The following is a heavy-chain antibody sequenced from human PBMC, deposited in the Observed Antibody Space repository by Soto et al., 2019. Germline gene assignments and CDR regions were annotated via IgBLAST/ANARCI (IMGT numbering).Heavy chain of an antibody. J-gene: IGHJ6*02. CDR3: AMVDVYVTPSPQDV. CDR2: INAYNGNT. D-gene: IGHD3-16*01. CDR1: GYSFTRYG. Sequence: QVQLVQSGAEVKHPGASVKVSCKASGYSFTRYGIGWARQAPGQGLEWRGWINAYNGNTNYAQNLQGRLTLTTDTSATTAYMELRRLRSNDTAIYYCAMVDVYVTPSPQDVWGQGTTVTVSS. V-gene: IGHV1-18*01.